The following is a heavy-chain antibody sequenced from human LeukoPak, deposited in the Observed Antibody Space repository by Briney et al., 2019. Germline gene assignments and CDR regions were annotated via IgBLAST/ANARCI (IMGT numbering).Heavy chain of an antibody. CDR2: IYYSGST. CDR3: ARLPYLGDAFDI. V-gene: IGHV4-59*08. Sequence: LETLSLTCTVSGGSISSYYWSWIRQPPGKGLEWIGYIYYSGSTNYNPSLKSRVTISVDTSKNQFSLKLSSVTAADTAAYYCARLPYLGDAFDIWGQGTMVTVSS. CDR1: GGSISSYY. J-gene: IGHJ3*02. D-gene: IGHD3-10*01.